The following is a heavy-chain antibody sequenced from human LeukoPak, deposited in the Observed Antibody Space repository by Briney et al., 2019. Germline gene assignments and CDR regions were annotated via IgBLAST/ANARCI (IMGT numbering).Heavy chain of an antibody. CDR1: GYTFTSYH. V-gene: IGHV1-46*01. J-gene: IGHJ4*02. CDR2: INPSGGST. D-gene: IGHD2-15*01. Sequence: ASVKVSCKASGYTFTSYHMHWVRQAPGQGLEWMGIINPSGGSTSYAQKFQGRVTMTRDTSTSTVYMELSGLRSEDTAVYYCARSADIGVFDYWGQGTLVTVSS. CDR3: ARSADIGVFDY.